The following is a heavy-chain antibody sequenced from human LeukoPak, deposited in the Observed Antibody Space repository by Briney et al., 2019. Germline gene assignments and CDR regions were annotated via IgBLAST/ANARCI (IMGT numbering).Heavy chain of an antibody. CDR1: GFTSSSYA. J-gene: IGHJ3*02. CDR2: ISGSGGST. Sequence: GGSLRLSCAASGFTSSSYAMSWVRQAPGKGLEWVSAISGSGGSTYYADSVKGRFTISRDNSKNTLYLQMNSLRAEDTAVYYCARSPGITGTTDAFDIWGQGTMVTVSS. CDR3: ARSPGITGTTDAFDI. V-gene: IGHV3-23*01. D-gene: IGHD1-20*01.